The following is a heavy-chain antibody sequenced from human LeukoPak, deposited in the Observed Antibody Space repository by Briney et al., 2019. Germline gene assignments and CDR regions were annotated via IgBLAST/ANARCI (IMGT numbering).Heavy chain of an antibody. CDR3: AKYYYGSGSYYTYWYFDL. CDR1: GGSISSYY. V-gene: IGHV4-59*05. CDR2: IYYSGST. J-gene: IGHJ2*01. D-gene: IGHD3-10*01. Sequence: SETLSLTCTVSGGSISSYYWNWIRQPPGKGLEWIGSIYYSGSTYYNPSLKSRVTISVDTSKSQFSLKLSSVTAADTAVYYCAKYYYGSGSYYTYWYFDLWGRGTLVTVSS.